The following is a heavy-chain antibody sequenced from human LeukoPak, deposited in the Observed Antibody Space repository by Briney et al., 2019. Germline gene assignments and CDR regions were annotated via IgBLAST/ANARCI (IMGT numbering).Heavy chain of an antibody. V-gene: IGHV5-51*01. CDR2: IYPGDSQT. D-gene: IGHD4-23*01. CDR3: AKATTVGSLGYFQH. J-gene: IGHJ1*01. CDR1: GYSFSIYW. Sequence: GESLKISCKGSGYSFSIYWIGWVRQRPGKGLEWMGIIYPGDSQTRYSPSFQGQVTISADKSTSTAYLQWSSLKASDTAMYYCAKATTVGSLGYFQHWGQGTLVSVSS.